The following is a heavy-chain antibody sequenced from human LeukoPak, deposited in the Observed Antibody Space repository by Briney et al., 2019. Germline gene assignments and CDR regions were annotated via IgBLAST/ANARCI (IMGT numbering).Heavy chain of an antibody. V-gene: IGHV1-2*02. Sequence: ASVKVSCTASGYTFTGYYMHWVRQAPGQGLEWMGWINPNSGGTNYAQKFQGRVTMTRDTSISTAYMELSSLRSEDTAVYYCARGQQQLATYYYYYYMDVWGKGTTVTVSS. CDR3: ARGQQQLATYYYYYYMDV. D-gene: IGHD6-13*01. CDR1: GYTFTGYY. J-gene: IGHJ6*03. CDR2: INPNSGGT.